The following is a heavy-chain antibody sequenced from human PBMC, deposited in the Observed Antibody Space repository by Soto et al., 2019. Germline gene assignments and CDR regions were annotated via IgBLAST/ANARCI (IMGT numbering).Heavy chain of an antibody. V-gene: IGHV3-23*01. CDR1: GFTFSSYA. CDR3: AKDRDGAAAGPTKFYGMDV. D-gene: IGHD6-13*01. Sequence: EVQLLESGGGLVQPGGSLRLSCAASGFTFSSYAMSWVRQAPGKGLEWVSVISGSGYSTYYAYSVRGRFTISRDNSKNTLYLQRHSLRADGTAVYYCAKDRDGAAAGPTKFYGMDVWGQGNTVTVSS. J-gene: IGHJ6*02. CDR2: ISGSGYST.